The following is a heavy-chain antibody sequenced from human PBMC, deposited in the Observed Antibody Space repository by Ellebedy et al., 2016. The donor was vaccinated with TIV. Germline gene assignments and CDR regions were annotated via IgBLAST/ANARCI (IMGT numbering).Heavy chain of an antibody. Sequence: SETLSLXXTVSGGSINSGSYYWSWIRQPPGKGLECIGYIYYNGNTNYNPSLKSRVTISVDTSKNQFSLKLSSVTAADTAVYYCARLTSGYYANFDYWGQGTLVTVSS. CDR3: ARLTSGYYANFDY. V-gene: IGHV4-61*01. J-gene: IGHJ4*02. CDR1: GGSINSGSYY. CDR2: IYYNGNT. D-gene: IGHD3-3*01.